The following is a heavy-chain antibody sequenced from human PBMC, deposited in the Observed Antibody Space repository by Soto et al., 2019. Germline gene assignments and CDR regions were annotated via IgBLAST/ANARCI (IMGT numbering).Heavy chain of an antibody. Sequence: ESGGGVVQPGRSLRLSCAASGFTFSSYAMHWVRQAPGKGLEWVAVISYDGSNKYYADSVKGRFTISRDNSKNTLYLQMNSLRAEDTAVYYCARELHSGYYFSIVCWGQGTLVTVSS. CDR3: ARELHSGYYFSIVC. J-gene: IGHJ4*02. V-gene: IGHV3-30-3*01. D-gene: IGHD3-22*01. CDR1: GFTFSSYA. CDR2: ISYDGSNK.